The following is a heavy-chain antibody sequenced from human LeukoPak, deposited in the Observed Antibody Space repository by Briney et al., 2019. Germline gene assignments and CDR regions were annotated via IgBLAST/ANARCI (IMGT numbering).Heavy chain of an antibody. Sequence: GGSLRLSCAASGFTFSSRWINWVRQAPGKGLERVANINEHGSETHYVDSVKGRFAISRDNAKNFVSLQMNSLRAEDTSVYYCLSSGDIGGDSWGQGTLVTVSS. CDR3: LSSGDIGGDS. V-gene: IGHV3-7*05. J-gene: IGHJ4*02. D-gene: IGHD5-12*01. CDR1: GFTFSSRW. CDR2: INEHGSET.